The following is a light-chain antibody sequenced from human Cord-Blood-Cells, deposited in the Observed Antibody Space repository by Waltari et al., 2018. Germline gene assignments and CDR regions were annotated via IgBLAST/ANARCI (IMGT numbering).Light chain of an antibody. J-gene: IGKJ4*01. CDR3: QQYYSTPLT. CDR1: QSVLYSSNNKNY. CDR2: WAS. V-gene: IGKV4-1*01. Sequence: DIVMTRSPDSLAVSLGERATINCKSSQSVLYSSNNKNYLAWYQQKPGQTPKLLIYWASTRESGVPDRFSGSGSGTDFTLTISSLQAEDVAVYYCQQYYSTPLTFGGGTKVEIK.